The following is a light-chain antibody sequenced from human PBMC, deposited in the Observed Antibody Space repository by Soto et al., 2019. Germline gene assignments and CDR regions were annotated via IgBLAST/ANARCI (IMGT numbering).Light chain of an antibody. CDR2: GAS. J-gene: IGKJ1*01. Sequence: ELVMTQSPATLSVSPGERATLSCRASQSIGDNLAWYQQIPGQAPRLLIYGASTRATGIPARFSGSGSATEFTLTISSLQSEDFAVYCCQQYTTWTFGQGTKVEIK. CDR3: QQYTTWT. V-gene: IGKV3-15*01. CDR1: QSIGDN.